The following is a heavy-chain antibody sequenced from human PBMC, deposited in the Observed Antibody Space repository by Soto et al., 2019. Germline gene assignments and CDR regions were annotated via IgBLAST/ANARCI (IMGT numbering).Heavy chain of an antibody. J-gene: IGHJ3*02. CDR2: IYHSGNT. CDR1: GGSIISGGYY. Sequence: SETLSLTCIISGGSIISGGYYWSWIRQLPGKDLEWIGYIYHSGNTYYNSSLKSRLTISVDTSKNQFSLKLASVTAADTAVYYCARVGISSSDAFDIWGQGTMVTVSS. V-gene: IGHV4-31*03. CDR3: ARVGISSSDAFDI. D-gene: IGHD6-6*01.